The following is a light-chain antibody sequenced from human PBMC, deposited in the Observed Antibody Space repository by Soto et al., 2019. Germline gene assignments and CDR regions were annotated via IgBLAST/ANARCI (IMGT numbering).Light chain of an antibody. J-gene: IGLJ1*01. CDR1: TSDIGDYNY. CDR2: EVS. Sequence: QSALTQPASVSGSPGQSITISCTGTTSDIGDYNYVSWYQQSPGKAPKLLIYEVSDRPSGVSNRFSGSKSGNTASLTISGLQTEDEADYYCGSYTGHNTLVFGTGTKVTVL. V-gene: IGLV2-14*01. CDR3: GSYTGHNTLV.